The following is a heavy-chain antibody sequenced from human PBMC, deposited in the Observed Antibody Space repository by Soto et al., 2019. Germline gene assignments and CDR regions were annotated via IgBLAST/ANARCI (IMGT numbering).Heavy chain of an antibody. V-gene: IGHV3-64*04. CDR2: ISIDGSRT. Sequence: GGSLRLSCSGSGFIFSIYAIHWVRQAPGKGLEYVSFISIDGSRTHYADSVKGRFTISRDNAKNSLYLQMNSLRAEDTAVYYCARHPERIAEIGWFDPWGQGTLVTVSS. CDR3: ARHPERIAEIGWFDP. J-gene: IGHJ5*02. CDR1: GFIFSIYA. D-gene: IGHD6-13*01.